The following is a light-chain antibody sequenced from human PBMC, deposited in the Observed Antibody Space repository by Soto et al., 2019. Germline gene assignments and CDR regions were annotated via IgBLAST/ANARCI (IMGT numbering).Light chain of an antibody. V-gene: IGKV3-15*01. J-gene: IGKJ1*01. CDR1: QSVSNN. Sequence: EIVMTQSPATLSVSPGERATLSYRASQSVSNNLVWYQQKPGQAPRLLIYGASTRATGIPARFSGSGSGTEFTLTISSLQSEDFAIYYCQQYNNWPRTFGQGTKVEIK. CDR3: QQYNNWPRT. CDR2: GAS.